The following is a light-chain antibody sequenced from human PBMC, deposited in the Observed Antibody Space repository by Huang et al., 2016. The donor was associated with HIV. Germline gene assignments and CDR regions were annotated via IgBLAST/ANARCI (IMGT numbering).Light chain of an antibody. CDR3: QQYNNWPPPYT. V-gene: IGKV3-15*01. Sequence: EIVMTQSPATLSVSPGVRATLSCRASQTVNNYLAWYQQRPGQAPRLLIYGASTRATGIPARFSGSGSGTEFTLTISSLQSEDFAVYYCQQYNNWPPPYTFGQGTKLEIK. CDR2: GAS. CDR1: QTVNNY. J-gene: IGKJ2*01.